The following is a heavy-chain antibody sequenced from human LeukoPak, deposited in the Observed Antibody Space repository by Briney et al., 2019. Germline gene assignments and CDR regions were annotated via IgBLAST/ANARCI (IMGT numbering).Heavy chain of an antibody. CDR1: GGSISSGGYS. D-gene: IGHD7-27*01. CDR3: ARDRLTGGMDV. J-gene: IGHJ6*02. V-gene: IGHV4-30-2*01. CDR2: IYHSGST. Sequence: SETLSLTCAASGGSISSGGYSWSWIRQPPGKGLEWIGYIYHSGSTYYNPSLKSRVTISVDRSKNQFSLKLSSVTAADTAVYYCARDRLTGGMDVWGQGTTVTVSS.